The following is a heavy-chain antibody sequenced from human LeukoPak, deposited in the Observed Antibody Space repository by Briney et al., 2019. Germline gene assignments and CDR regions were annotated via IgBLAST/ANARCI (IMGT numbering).Heavy chain of an antibody. V-gene: IGHV3-21*01. D-gene: IGHD3-16*01. Sequence: KPGGSLRLSCTASGINFRDSSTMEWVRQTPGKGLEWVSSIERSSTYIYYADSVKGRFTISRDNSKNTLYLQMNSLRAEDTAVYYCAKDWGVGSPTVGAFDIWGQGTMVTVSS. CDR3: AKDWGVGSPTVGAFDI. CDR1: GINFRDSST. CDR2: IERSSTYI. J-gene: IGHJ3*02.